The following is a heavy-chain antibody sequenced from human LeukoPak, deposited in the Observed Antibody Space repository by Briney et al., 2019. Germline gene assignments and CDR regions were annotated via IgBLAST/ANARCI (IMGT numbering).Heavy chain of an antibody. CDR2: INSDGSST. D-gene: IGHD6-19*01. CDR1: GFTFSSYW. J-gene: IGHJ4*02. V-gene: IGHV3-74*01. Sequence: GGSLRLSCAASGFTFSSYWMHWVRQAPGKGLVWVSRINSDGSSTSYADSVKGRFTISRDNSKNTLYLQMGSLRAEDMAVYYCARCSGWYTQLPIDYWGQGTLVTVSS. CDR3: ARCSGWYTQLPIDY.